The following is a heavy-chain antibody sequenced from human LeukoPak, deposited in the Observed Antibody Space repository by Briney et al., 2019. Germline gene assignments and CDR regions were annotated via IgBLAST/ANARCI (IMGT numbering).Heavy chain of an antibody. D-gene: IGHD3-9*01. CDR2: IKQDGSEK. CDR1: GFTFSSYW. J-gene: IGHJ3*02. Sequence: GGSLRLSCAASGFTFSSYWMSWVRQAPGEGLEWVANIKQDGSEKYYVDSVKGRFTISRDNAKNSLYLQMNSLRAEDTAVYYCARASIRYFDWLRAFDIWGQGTMVTVSS. CDR3: ARASIRYFDWLRAFDI. V-gene: IGHV3-7*03.